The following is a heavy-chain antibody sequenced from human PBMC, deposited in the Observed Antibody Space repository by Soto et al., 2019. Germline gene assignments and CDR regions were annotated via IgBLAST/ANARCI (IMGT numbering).Heavy chain of an antibody. CDR2: ISTNGGST. CDR1: GFTFSSYA. Sequence: PGGSLRLSCSASGFTFSSYAMHWVRQAPGKGLEYVSSISTNGGSTHYEDSVKGRFTISRDNSKNTQYLQMSSLRADDTAVYYCVKGEYYYDRSGYYPFDYWGQGT. CDR3: VKGEYYYDRSGYYPFDY. J-gene: IGHJ4*02. D-gene: IGHD3-22*01. V-gene: IGHV3-64D*06.